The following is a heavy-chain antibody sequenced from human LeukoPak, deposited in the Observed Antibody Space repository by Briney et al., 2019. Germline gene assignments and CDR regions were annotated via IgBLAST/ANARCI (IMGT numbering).Heavy chain of an antibody. Sequence: PGGSLRLSCAASGFTVSSNYMSWVRQAPGKGLEWVSVIYSGGSTYYADSVKGRFPISRDNSKNTLYLQMNSLRAEDTAVYYCARDYGGNPTSVWFDPWGQGTLVTVSS. CDR3: ARDYGGNPTSVWFDP. CDR1: GFTVSSNY. CDR2: IYSGGST. J-gene: IGHJ5*02. D-gene: IGHD4-23*01. V-gene: IGHV3-53*01.